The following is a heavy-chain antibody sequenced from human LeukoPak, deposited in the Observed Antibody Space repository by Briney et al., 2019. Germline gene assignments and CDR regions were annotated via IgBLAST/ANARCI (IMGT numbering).Heavy chain of an antibody. Sequence: ASVKVSRKASGYTFNDYYVHWVRQAPGQGLEWMGWINPNSGATYYAQNFQGRVTLTRDTSISTAYMELSSLRSDDTAVFYCARDTIVGGRADFDFWGQGTLVTVSS. CDR1: GYTFNDYY. V-gene: IGHV1-2*02. CDR3: ARDTIVGGRADFDF. J-gene: IGHJ4*02. CDR2: INPNSGAT. D-gene: IGHD1-26*01.